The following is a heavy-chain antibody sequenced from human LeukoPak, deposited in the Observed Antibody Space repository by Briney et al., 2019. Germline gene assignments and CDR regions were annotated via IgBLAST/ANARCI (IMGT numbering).Heavy chain of an antibody. CDR2: IDPSDSYT. V-gene: IGHV5-10-1*01. D-gene: IGHD2-15*01. CDR3: ARLLGYCSGGSCYGMDF. CDR1: GYRFTSYW. Sequence: GESLKISCKGSGYRFTSYWISWVRQMPGKGLEWMGRIDPSDSYTNYSPSFQGHVTISADKSINTAYLQWSSLKASDTAMYYCARLLGYCSGGSCYGMDFWGQGSLVTVSS. J-gene: IGHJ4*02.